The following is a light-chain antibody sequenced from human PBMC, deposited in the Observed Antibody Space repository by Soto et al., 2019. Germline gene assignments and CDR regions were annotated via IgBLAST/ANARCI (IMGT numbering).Light chain of an antibody. V-gene: IGLV1-44*01. J-gene: IGLJ3*02. Sequence: QSVLTQPPSASGTPGRRVTISCSGSNSNIGTNTVTWYQQLPGTAPKLLIYANDQRPSGVPDRFSGSKSGTSASLAISGLQSGDEADYFCASWDASRSAPVFGGGTKVTVL. CDR1: NSNIGTNT. CDR2: AND. CDR3: ASWDASRSAPV.